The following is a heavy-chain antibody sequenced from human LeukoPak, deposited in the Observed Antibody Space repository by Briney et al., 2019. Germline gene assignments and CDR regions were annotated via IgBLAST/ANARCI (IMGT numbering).Heavy chain of an antibody. V-gene: IGHV3-48*04. D-gene: IGHD6-13*01. CDR2: ISSSSSTI. J-gene: IGHJ6*03. CDR1: GFTFSNAW. CDR3: ARTGIAAAGTALYMDV. Sequence: GGSLRLSCAAPGFTFSNAWMSWVRQAPGKGLEWVSYISSSSSTIYYADSVKGRFTISRDNAKNSLYLQMNSLRAEDTAVYYCARTGIAAAGTALYMDVWGKGTTVTVSS.